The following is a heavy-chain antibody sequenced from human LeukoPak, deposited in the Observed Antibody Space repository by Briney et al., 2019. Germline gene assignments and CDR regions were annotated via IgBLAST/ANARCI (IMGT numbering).Heavy chain of an antibody. CDR1: GGSFRGYY. J-gene: IGHJ4*02. CDR2: INHSGST. V-gene: IGHV4-34*01. CDR3: ARVLNTMVRGARGSQYFDY. Sequence: SETLSLTCAVYGGSFRGYYWSWIRQPPGKGLEWIGEINHSGSTNYNPSLKSRVTISVDTSKNQFSLKLSSVTAADTAVYYCARVLNTMVRGARGSQYFDYWGQGTLVTVSS. D-gene: IGHD3-10*01.